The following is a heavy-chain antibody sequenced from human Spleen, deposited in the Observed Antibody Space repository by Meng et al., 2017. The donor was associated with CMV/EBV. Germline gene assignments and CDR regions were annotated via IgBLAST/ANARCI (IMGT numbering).Heavy chain of an antibody. D-gene: IGHD3-10*01. J-gene: IGHJ3*01. CDR3: ARGGLLMWKLRLSDAFDF. Sequence: GESLKISCGASGFTFSNYYMNWVRQAPGKGLEWVSSISSGSSYTYYVDSVKGRFTISRDNAKNSLYLQMNRLRDEDTAVYYCARGGLLMWKLRLSDAFDFWGQGTGVTVSS. CDR1: GFTFSNYY. CDR2: ISSGSSYT. V-gene: IGHV3-21*01.